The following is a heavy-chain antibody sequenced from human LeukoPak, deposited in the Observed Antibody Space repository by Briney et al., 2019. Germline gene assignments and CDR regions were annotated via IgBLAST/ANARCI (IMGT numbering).Heavy chain of an antibody. Sequence: ASVKVSCKASGYTFTNYYMHWVRQAPGQGLEWLGFITPSGGSTWYAQKFQGRVTMTRDMSTSTDYMELSSLRSEDTAVYYCARYGGSGSYYPYYYYYMDVWGKGTTVTVSS. CDR3: ARYGGSGSYYPYYYYYMDV. V-gene: IGHV1-46*01. J-gene: IGHJ6*03. CDR2: ITPSGGST. D-gene: IGHD3-10*01. CDR1: GYTFTNYY.